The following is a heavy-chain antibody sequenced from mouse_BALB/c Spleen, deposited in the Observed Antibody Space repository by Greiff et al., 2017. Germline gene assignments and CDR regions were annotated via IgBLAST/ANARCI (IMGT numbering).Heavy chain of an antibody. CDR1: GFTFSSYA. J-gene: IGHJ2*01. Sequence: DVMLVESGGGLVKPGGSLKLSCAASGFTFSSYAMSWVRQTPEKRLEWVASISSGGSTYYPDSVKGRFTISRDNARNILYLQMSSLRSEDTAMYYCAPGNLNDYWGQGTTLTVSS. CDR3: APGNLNDY. V-gene: IGHV5-6-5*01. CDR2: ISSGGST. D-gene: IGHD2-1*01.